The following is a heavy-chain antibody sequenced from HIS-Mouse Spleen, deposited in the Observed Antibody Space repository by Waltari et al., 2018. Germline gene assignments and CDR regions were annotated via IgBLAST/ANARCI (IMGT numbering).Heavy chain of an antibody. CDR3: ARRRSYFDY. V-gene: IGHV3-30-3*01. J-gene: IGHJ4*02. CDR1: GFTFRSYA. CDR2: ISYDGSNK. Sequence: QVQLVESGGGVVQPGRSLRLPCAASGFTFRSYAMPWVRQAPGKGLEWVAVISYDGSNKYYADSVKGRFTISRDNSKNTLYLQMNSLRAEDTAVYYCARRRSYFDYWGQGTLVTVSS.